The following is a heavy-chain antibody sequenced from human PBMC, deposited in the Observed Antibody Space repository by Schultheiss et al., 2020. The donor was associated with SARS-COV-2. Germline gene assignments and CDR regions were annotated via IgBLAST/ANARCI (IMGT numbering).Heavy chain of an antibody. CDR2: ISSSGSTI. D-gene: IGHD2-2*01. CDR1: GFTFSSYA. CDR3: AKDPSCSSSSCPRSSDYYNGMDV. J-gene: IGHJ6*02. V-gene: IGHV3-48*01. Sequence: GGSLRLSCAASGFTFSSYAMHWVRQAPGKGLEWVSYISSSGSTIYYADSVKGRFTISRDNSKNTLYLQMNSLRAEDTAVYHCAKDPSCSSSSCPRSSDYYNGMDVWGQGTTVTVSS.